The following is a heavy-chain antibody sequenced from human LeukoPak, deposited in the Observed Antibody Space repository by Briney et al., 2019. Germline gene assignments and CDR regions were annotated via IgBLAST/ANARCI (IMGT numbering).Heavy chain of an antibody. CDR3: ARGRYQSAAGMLY. D-gene: IGHD6-13*01. CDR2: LHFSGTT. J-gene: IGHJ4*02. Sequence: SETLSLTCTVSGDSISNYYCSWFRQPPGKGLEWVGYLHFSGTTNYNPSLKSRVTISVDTSKNQFSLKLTSVTAADTAVYYCARGRYQSAAGMLYWGQGALVTVSS. V-gene: IGHV4-59*01. CDR1: GDSISNYY.